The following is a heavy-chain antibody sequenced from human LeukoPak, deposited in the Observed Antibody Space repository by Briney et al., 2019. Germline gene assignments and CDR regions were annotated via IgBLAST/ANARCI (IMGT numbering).Heavy chain of an antibody. J-gene: IGHJ3*02. D-gene: IGHD2-2*01. CDR2: ISAYTNNF. CDR1: GYTFKTYG. CDR3: ARDSGYQSDAFDI. Sequence: ASVKVSCKASGYTFKTYGISWVRQAPGQGLEWMGWISAYTNNFDYAQKFQGRVTMTTDKPTNTAYLELTSLTSDDTAVYYCARDSGYQSDAFDIWGQGTKVIVSS. V-gene: IGHV1-18*04.